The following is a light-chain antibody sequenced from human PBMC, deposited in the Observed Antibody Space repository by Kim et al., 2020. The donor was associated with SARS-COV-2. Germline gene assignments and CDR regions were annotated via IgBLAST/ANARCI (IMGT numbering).Light chain of an antibody. CDR2: GTS. Sequence: PGERATPSCRASRSIRLNYLAWYQQKRGRAPRLLIYGTSSRATDIPDRFSGSGSGTDFTLTISRLEPEDFAVYYCQQYGSSPGITLGQGTRLEIK. CDR1: RSIRLNY. J-gene: IGKJ5*01. CDR3: QQYGSSPGIT. V-gene: IGKV3-20*01.